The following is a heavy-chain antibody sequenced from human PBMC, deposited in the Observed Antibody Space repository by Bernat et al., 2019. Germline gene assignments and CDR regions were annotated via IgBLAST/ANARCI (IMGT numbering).Heavy chain of an antibody. D-gene: IGHD6-13*01. CDR1: GGSISSGDYY. J-gene: IGHJ4*02. CDR3: ARVVKSSWHYDY. V-gene: IGHV4-31*03. CDR2: INYSGRT. Sequence: QVQLQESGSGLVKPSQTLSLTCTVSGGSISSGDYYWNWIRQHPGKGLEWIGYINYSGRTYYKPSLKSRVSISVDTSKNQFSLKLSSVTAADTAVYYCARVVKSSWHYDYWGQGTLVIVSS.